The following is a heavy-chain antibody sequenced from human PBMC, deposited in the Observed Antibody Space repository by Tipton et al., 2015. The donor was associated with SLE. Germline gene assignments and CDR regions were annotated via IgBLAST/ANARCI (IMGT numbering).Heavy chain of an antibody. V-gene: IGHV4-39*07. J-gene: IGHJ3*02. CDR3: ARASNGVYYDSSGYYTFDI. CDR1: GGSISSSSYY. Sequence: LRLSCTVSGGSISSSSYYWGWIRQPPGKGLEWIGSIYYSGSTYYNPSLKSRVTISVDTSKNQFSLRLSSVTAADTAVYYCARASNGVYYDSSGYYTFDIWGQGTMVTVSS. D-gene: IGHD3-22*01. CDR2: IYYSGST.